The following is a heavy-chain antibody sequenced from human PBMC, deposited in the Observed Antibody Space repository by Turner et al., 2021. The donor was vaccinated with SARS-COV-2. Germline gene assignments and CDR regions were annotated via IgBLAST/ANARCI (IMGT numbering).Heavy chain of an antibody. D-gene: IGHD1-26*01. CDR2: IYYSGST. V-gene: IGHV4-39*01. CDR1: GCSISSSSYY. Sequence: QLQLQESAPGLLTPSETLSPTCTVSGCSISSSSYYWGWMRLPPGKGLEWIGSIYYSGSTYYNPSLKSRVTISVDTSKNQFSLKLSSVTAADTAVYYCAGEVVVLTTTHYGMDVWGQGTTVTVSS. CDR3: AGEVVVLTTTHYGMDV. J-gene: IGHJ6*02.